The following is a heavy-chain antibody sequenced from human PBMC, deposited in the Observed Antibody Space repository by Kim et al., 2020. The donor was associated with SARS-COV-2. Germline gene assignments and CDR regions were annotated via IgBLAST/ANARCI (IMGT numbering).Heavy chain of an antibody. CDR2: IKQDGSEK. Sequence: GGSPRLSCAASGFTFSSYWMSWVRQAPGKGLEWVANIKQDGSEKYYVDSVKGRFTISRDNAKNSLYLQMNSLRAEDTAVYYCVVARFQHDVGWYYFDYWGQGTLVTVSS. CDR1: GFTFSSYW. J-gene: IGHJ4*02. CDR3: VVARFQHDVGWYYFDY. V-gene: IGHV3-7*03. D-gene: IGHD6-19*01.